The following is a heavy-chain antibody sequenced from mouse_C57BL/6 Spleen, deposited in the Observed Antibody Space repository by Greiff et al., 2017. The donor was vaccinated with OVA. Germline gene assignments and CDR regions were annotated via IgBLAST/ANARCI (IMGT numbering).Heavy chain of an antibody. J-gene: IGHJ1*03. D-gene: IGHD2-1*01. CDR1: GYAFSSSW. V-gene: IGHV1-82*01. Sequence: QVQLQQSGPELVKPGASVKISCKASGYAFSSSWMNWVKQRPGKGLEWIGRIYPGDGDTNYNGKFKGKATLTAAKSSSTAYMQLSSLTSEDSAVYFCARSNGNGWYFDVWGTGTTVTVSS. CDR3: ARSNGNGWYFDV. CDR2: IYPGDGDT.